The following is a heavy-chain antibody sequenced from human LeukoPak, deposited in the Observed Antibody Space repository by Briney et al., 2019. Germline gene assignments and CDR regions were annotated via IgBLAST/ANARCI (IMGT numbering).Heavy chain of an antibody. CDR1: GFIFDDYA. V-gene: IGHV3-9*01. Sequence: PGGSLRLSCETSGFIFDDYALHWVRQAPGQGLEWVAGASWNSGSIVYADSVKGRFTISRDNVKNSLYLQMNSLRTEDTAFYYCAKGYSYGITYYFDFWGQGTLVTVSS. CDR3: AKGYSYGITYYFDF. J-gene: IGHJ4*02. D-gene: IGHD5-18*01. CDR2: ASWNSGSI.